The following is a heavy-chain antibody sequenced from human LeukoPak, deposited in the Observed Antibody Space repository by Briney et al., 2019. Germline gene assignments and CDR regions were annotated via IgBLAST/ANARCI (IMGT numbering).Heavy chain of an antibody. CDR3: AKEAYDFWSYFDY. D-gene: IGHD3-3*01. CDR1: GFTFSSYW. V-gene: IGHV3-7*03. CDR2: IKQDGSEK. Sequence: GGSLRLSCAASGFTFSSYWMSWVRQASGKGLEWVANIKQDGSEKYYVDSVKGRFTISRDNAKNSLYLQMNSLRAEDTAVYYCAKEAYDFWSYFDYWGQGTLVTVSS. J-gene: IGHJ4*02.